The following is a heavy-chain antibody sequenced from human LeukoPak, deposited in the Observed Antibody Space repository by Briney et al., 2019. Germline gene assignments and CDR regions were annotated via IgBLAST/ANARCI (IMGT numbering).Heavy chain of an antibody. CDR2: IYYSGST. V-gene: IGHV4-39*07. Sequence: SETLSLTYTVSGGSINISSYYWGWIRQPPGKVLERIGTIYYSGSTYYNPSLKSRVTISVDTSKNQFSLKLSSVTAADTAVYYCAGDRYYYDSSGPPDWSQGTLVTVSS. D-gene: IGHD3-22*01. CDR3: AGDRYYYDSSGPPD. J-gene: IGHJ4*02. CDR1: GGSINISSYY.